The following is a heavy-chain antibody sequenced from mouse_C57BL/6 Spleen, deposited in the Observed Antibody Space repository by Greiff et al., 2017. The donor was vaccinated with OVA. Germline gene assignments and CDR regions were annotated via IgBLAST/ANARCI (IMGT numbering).Heavy chain of an antibody. CDR1: GYTFTDYN. CDR3: ARGDGYYWYFDV. D-gene: IGHD2-3*01. Sequence: VQLQQSGPELVKPGASVTMSCKASGYTFTDYNMHWVKQSHGKSLEWIGYINPNNGGTSYNQKFKGKATLTVNKSSSTAYMELRSMTSEDSAVYYCARGDGYYWYFDVWGTGTTVTVSS. CDR2: INPNNGGT. J-gene: IGHJ1*03. V-gene: IGHV1-22*01.